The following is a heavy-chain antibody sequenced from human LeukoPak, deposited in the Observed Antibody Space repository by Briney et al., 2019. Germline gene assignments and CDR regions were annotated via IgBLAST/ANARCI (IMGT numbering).Heavy chain of an antibody. V-gene: IGHV1-69*04. J-gene: IGHJ4*02. D-gene: IGHD6-19*01. CDR3: AIIGVGGVDPFDS. CDR2: IIPLIGIR. CDR1: GGTFSDHA. Sequence: SVKVSCKASGGTFSDHAVSWVRQAPGQGLEWMGRIIPLIGIRSYAQKFQDRVTISTDKSTNTAYMEVSTLRSEDTAVYYCAIIGVGGVDPFDSWGQGTLVTVSS.